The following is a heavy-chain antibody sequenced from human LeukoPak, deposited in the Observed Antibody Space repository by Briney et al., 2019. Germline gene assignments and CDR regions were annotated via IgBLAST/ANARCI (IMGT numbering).Heavy chain of an antibody. CDR1: GYTFTSYG. D-gene: IGHD6-25*01. CDR2: ISAYNGNT. J-gene: IGHJ6*02. CDR3: ARGGIAAAGGYGMDV. V-gene: IGHV1-18*01. Sequence: RASVKVSCKASGYTFTSYGISWVRQPPGQGLEWMGWISAYNGNTNYAQKLQGRVSMTTDTSTSTAYMELRSLRSDDTAVYYCARGGIAAAGGYGMDVWGQGTTVTVSS.